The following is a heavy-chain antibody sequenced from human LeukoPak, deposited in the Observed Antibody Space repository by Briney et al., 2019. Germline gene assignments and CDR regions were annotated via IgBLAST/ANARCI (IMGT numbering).Heavy chain of an antibody. Sequence: KPSETLSLTCTVSGGSISSSSYYWGWIRQPPGKGLEWIGSIYYSGSTYYNPSLKSRVTISVDTSKNQFSLRLNSVTAADTAVYYCARRNTAMVSCIDYWGQGTLVTVSS. CDR1: GGSISSSSYY. CDR2: IYYSGST. J-gene: IGHJ4*02. CDR3: ARRNTAMVSCIDY. D-gene: IGHD5-18*01. V-gene: IGHV4-39*07.